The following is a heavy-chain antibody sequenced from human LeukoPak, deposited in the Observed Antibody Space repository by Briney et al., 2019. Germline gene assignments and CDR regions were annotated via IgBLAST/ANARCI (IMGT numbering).Heavy chain of an antibody. J-gene: IGHJ6*03. Sequence: GGSLRLSCGASGFTFSRYGMHWVRQAPGKGLEWVGFIRSEAYGGTTEYAASVKGRFTISRDDSKSIAYLQMNSLKTEDTAVYYCTRDVVAGLYYYYYYYMDVWGKGTTVTVSS. CDR2: IRSEAYGGTT. D-gene: IGHD6-19*01. CDR3: TRDVVAGLYYYYYYYMDV. CDR1: GFTFSRYG. V-gene: IGHV3-49*04.